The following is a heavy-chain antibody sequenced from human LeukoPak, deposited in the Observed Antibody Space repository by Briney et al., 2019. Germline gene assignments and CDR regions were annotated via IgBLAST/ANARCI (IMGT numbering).Heavy chain of an antibody. D-gene: IGHD2-21*01. CDR1: GYSFTAYN. J-gene: IGHJ4*02. CDR2: IAPGNGNT. V-gene: IGHV1-3*01. CDR3: ARGAVIAHSDY. Sequence: ASVKVSCKASGYSFTAYNIHWVRQAPGQRLEWMGWIAPGNGNTKYSQKFQGRVTLTRDTSASTAYMELSSLTSEDTAVFYCARGAVIAHSDYWGQGTLVTVSS.